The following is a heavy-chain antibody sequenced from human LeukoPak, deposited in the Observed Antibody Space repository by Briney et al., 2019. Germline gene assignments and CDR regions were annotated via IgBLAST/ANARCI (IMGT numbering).Heavy chain of an antibody. CDR1: GGSVSSYY. CDR2: IYHSGST. CDR3: ARDLGYYGSGPLLSPYYFDY. D-gene: IGHD3-10*01. V-gene: IGHV4-59*02. J-gene: IGHJ4*02. Sequence: SETLSLTCTVSGGSVSSYYWSWIRQPPGKGLEWIGYIYHSGSTNYNPSLKSRVTISVDTSKNQFSLKLSSVTAADTAVYYCARDLGYYGSGPLLSPYYFDYWGQGTLVTVSS.